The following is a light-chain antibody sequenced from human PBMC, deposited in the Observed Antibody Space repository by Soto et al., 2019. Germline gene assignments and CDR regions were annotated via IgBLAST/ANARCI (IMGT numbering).Light chain of an antibody. J-gene: IGKJ5*01. CDR2: EVS. Sequence: DVVMTQTPLSLSVAPGQPASISCKSSQSLLHITGETFLFWYLQKPGQSPQLLIYEVSTRVSGVPGRFSGSEPGTDFTLEISRVETDDVGIYYCMQSTQLPPTSGKGTRLGI. V-gene: IGKV2D-29*02. CDR3: MQSTQLPPT. CDR1: QSLLHITGETF.